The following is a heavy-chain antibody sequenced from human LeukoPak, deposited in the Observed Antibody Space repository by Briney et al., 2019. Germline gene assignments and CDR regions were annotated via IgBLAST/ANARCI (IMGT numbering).Heavy chain of an antibody. Sequence: SETLSLTCAVYGGSFSGYYWSWLRQPPGKGLEWIGEINHSGSTNYNPSLKSRVTISVDTSKNQFSLKLSSVTAADTAVYYCARGLSYDILTGYYENYYYGMDVWGKGTTVTVSS. CDR1: GGSFSGYY. V-gene: IGHV4-34*01. CDR3: ARGLSYDILTGYYENYYYGMDV. J-gene: IGHJ6*04. D-gene: IGHD3-9*01. CDR2: INHSGST.